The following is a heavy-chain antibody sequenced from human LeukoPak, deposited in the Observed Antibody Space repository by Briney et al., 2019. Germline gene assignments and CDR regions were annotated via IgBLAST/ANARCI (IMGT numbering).Heavy chain of an antibody. V-gene: IGHV4-39*07. CDR3: ARDYSSGWLNWFDP. CDR1: GGSISSSSYY. Sequence: PSETLSLTCTVSGGSISSSSYYWGWICQPPGRGLEWIGSIYYSGSTYYNPSLKSRVTISVDTSKNQFSLKLSSVTAADTAVYYCARDYSSGWLNWFDPWGQGTLVTVSS. D-gene: IGHD6-19*01. J-gene: IGHJ5*02. CDR2: IYYSGST.